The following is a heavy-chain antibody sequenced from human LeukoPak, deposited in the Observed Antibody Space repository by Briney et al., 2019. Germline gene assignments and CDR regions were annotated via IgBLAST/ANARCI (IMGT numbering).Heavy chain of an antibody. CDR3: ARDPIVVVPAAMGYYYYGMDV. Sequence: GGSLRLSCAASGFTFSNAWMSWVRQAPGRGLEWVGRIKSKTDGGTTDYAAPVKGRFTISRDDSKNTLYLQMNSLRAEDTAVYYCARDPIVVVPAAMGYYYYGMDVWGQGTTVTVSS. CDR2: IKSKTDGGTT. V-gene: IGHV3-15*01. D-gene: IGHD2-2*01. J-gene: IGHJ6*02. CDR1: GFTFSNAW.